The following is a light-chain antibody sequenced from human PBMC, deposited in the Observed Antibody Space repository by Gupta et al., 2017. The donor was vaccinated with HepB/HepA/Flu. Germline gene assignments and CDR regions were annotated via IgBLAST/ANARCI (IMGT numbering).Light chain of an antibody. CDR2: GTS. V-gene: IGKV3-15*01. J-gene: IGKJ1*01. CDR1: QSVGTT. Sequence: VVMTQSPATLSVSPGRRATLSCRASQSVGTTLAWYQQRPGQGPRRLISGTSIRATGVPARFSGSGSGTEFTLTISSLESEDVAIYYCMQDTQWPPWTFGQGTKLEIK. CDR3: MQDTQWPPWT.